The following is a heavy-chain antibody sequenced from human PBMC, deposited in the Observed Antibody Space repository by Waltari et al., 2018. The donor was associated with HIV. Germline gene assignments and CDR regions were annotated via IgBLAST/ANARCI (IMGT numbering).Heavy chain of an antibody. CDR2: SRGTANRYSA. Sequence: EVLQVGSGGGLVRAGGFLKLSFAASGVTLSGSATHRVRRTPGPGMEWRGRSRGTANRYSADQAPSVEGRYIMSRNVSRTPSSLKLNSLRTDDTTVYYCTRSPGVTNVAYSYYGMDVRGQVTTVTVSS. CDR3: TRSPGVTNVAYSYYGMDV. V-gene: IGHV3-73*01. D-gene: IGHD3-10*01. J-gene: IGHJ6*02. CDR1: GVTLSGSA.